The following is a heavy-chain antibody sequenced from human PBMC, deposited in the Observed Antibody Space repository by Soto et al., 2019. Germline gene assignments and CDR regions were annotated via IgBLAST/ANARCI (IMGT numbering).Heavy chain of an antibody. V-gene: IGHV3-48*01. CDR3: ARHPERIAEIGWFDP. Sequence: GGSLRLSSAASGFTFSSYGMNWVRQAPGKGLEWVSYISSSSSTIYYADSVKGRFTISRDNAKNPLYLQMNSLRAEDTAVYYCARHPERIAEIGWFDPWGQGTLVTVSS. CDR1: GFTFSSYG. CDR2: ISSSSSTI. D-gene: IGHD6-13*01. J-gene: IGHJ5*02.